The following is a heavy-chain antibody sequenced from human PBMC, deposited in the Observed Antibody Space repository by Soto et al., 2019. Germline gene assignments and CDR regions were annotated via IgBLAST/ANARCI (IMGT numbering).Heavy chain of an antibody. CDR2: ISGSGGST. Sequence: GGSLGVWVSASGVTLSSYAMSWVRQAPGKGLEWVSAISGSGGSTYYADSVKGRFTISRDNSKNTLYLQMNSLRAEDTAVYYCAKDLQLELRPGYFQHWGQGTLVTVSS. D-gene: IGHD1-7*01. CDR1: GVTLSSYA. J-gene: IGHJ1*01. CDR3: AKDLQLELRPGYFQH. V-gene: IGHV3-23*01.